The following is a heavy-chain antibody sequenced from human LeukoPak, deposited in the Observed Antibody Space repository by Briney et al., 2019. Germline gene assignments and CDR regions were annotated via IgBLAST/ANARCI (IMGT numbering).Heavy chain of an antibody. J-gene: IGHJ4*02. CDR2: IIPIFGTA. V-gene: IGHV1-69*06. D-gene: IGHD3-22*01. CDR1: GGTFSSYA. CDR3: ATEPYDSSGIPKY. Sequence: GASVKVSCKASGGTFSSYAISWVRQAPGQGLEWMGGIIPIFGTANYAQKFQGRVTMTEDTSTDTAYMELSSLRSEDTAVYYCATEPYDSSGIPKYWGQGTLVTVSS.